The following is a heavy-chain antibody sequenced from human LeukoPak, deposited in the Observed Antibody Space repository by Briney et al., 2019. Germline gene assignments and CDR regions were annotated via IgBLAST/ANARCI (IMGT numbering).Heavy chain of an antibody. CDR2: IYYSGST. CDR1: GGSINSGTYY. V-gene: IGHV4-61*01. J-gene: IGHJ4*02. D-gene: IGHD4-17*01. CDR3: AITNRDNFGDYYFDY. Sequence: PSQTLSLTCTVSGGSINSGTYYWGWIRQPPGKGLEWIGYIYYSGSTNYNPSLKSRVTILVDTSKNQFSLKLSSVTAADTAVYYCAITNRDNFGDYYFDYWGQGTLVTVSS.